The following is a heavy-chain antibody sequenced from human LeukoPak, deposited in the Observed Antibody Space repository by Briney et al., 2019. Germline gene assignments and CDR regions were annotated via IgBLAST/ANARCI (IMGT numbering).Heavy chain of an antibody. J-gene: IGHJ5*02. CDR3: ARESTHSWSYWGNWFDP. CDR1: GGSLGTYY. Sequence: PSETLSLTCIVSGGSLGTYYWSWIRQPPGKGLEWIGYIYYSGSTRHNPSLKGGVTISADTPKNQFSLRLNSVTPADTAVYYCARESTHSWSYWGNWFDPWGQGHPVIVSS. D-gene: IGHD1-26*01. V-gene: IGHV4-59*01. CDR2: IYYSGST.